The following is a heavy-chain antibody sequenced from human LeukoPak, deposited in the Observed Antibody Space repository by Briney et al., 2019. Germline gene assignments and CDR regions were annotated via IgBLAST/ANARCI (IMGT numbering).Heavy chain of an antibody. CDR2: INHSGST. V-gene: IGHV4-34*01. CDR1: GGSFSGYY. Sequence: SETLSLTCAVYGGSFSGYYWSWFRQPPGKGLEWIGEINHSGSTNYNPSLKSRVTISVDTSKNQFSLKLSSVTAADTAVYYCARDRSGSYPGGIDYWGQGTLVTVSS. CDR3: ARDRSGSYPGGIDY. D-gene: IGHD1-26*01. J-gene: IGHJ4*02.